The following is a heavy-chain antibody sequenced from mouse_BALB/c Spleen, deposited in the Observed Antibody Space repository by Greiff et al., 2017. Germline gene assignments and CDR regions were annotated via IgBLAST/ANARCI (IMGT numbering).Heavy chain of an antibody. CDR3: ASGVRLDAMDY. CDR2: IDPANGNP. V-gene: IGHV14-3*02. J-gene: IGHJ4*01. D-gene: IGHD1-2*01. Sequence: VQLQQSGAELVKPGASVKLSCTASGFNIKDTYMHWVKQRPEQGLEWIGRIDPANGNPKYDPTFQGKATITADTSSNTAYLQLSSLTSEDTAVYYCASGVRLDAMDYWGQGTSVTVSS. CDR1: GFNIKDTY.